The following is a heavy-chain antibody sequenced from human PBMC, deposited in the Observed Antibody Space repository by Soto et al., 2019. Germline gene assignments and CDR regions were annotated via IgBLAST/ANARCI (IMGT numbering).Heavy chain of an antibody. CDR3: AKPGDPEFFGPFDP. CDR1: GFTFSSYA. V-gene: IGHV3-23*01. D-gene: IGHD3-3*01. Sequence: TGGSLRLSCAASGFTFSSYAMSWVRQAPGKGLEWVSAISGSGGSTYYADSVKGRFTISRDNSKNTLYLQMNSLRAEDTAVYYCAKPGDPEFFGPFDPWGQGTLVTVSS. J-gene: IGHJ5*02. CDR2: ISGSGGST.